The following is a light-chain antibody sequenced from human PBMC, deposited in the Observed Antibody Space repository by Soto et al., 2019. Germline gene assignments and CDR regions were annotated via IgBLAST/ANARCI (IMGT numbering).Light chain of an antibody. CDR3: CSYAGSSTFYV. Sequence: QSALTQSASVSGSPGQSITISCTGTSSDVGSYNLVSWYQQHPGKAPKLMIYEVTKRPSGVSNRFSGSKSGNTASLTISGLQAEDEADYYCCSYAGSSTFYVFGTGTKATVL. J-gene: IGLJ1*01. CDR1: SSDVGSYNL. V-gene: IGLV2-23*02. CDR2: EVT.